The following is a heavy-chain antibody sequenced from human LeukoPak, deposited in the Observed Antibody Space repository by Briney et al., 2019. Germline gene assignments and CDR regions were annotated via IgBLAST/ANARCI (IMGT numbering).Heavy chain of an antibody. D-gene: IGHD6-13*01. CDR2: IKQDGSEK. V-gene: IGHV3-7*01. CDR3: ARIGYSSSCFDY. Sequence: TGGSLRLSCAASGFIFSNYWMSWVRQAPGKGLEWVANIKQDGSEKHYVDSMKGRFTISRDNAKHSVYLQMNSLRAEDTAIYYCARIGYSSSCFDYWGQGTLVTVSS. CDR1: GFIFSNYW. J-gene: IGHJ4*03.